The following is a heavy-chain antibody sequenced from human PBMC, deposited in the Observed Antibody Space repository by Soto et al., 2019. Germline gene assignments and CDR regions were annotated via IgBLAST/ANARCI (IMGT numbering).Heavy chain of an antibody. CDR1: GYTFTSYA. CDR2: INAGNGNT. D-gene: IGHD2-15*01. V-gene: IGHV1-3*01. J-gene: IGHJ3*02. Sequence: ASVKVSCKASGYTFTSYAMHWVRQAPGQRLEWMGWINAGNGNTKYSQKFQGRVTITRDTSASTAYMELSSLRSEDTAVYYCARRRSGYCSGGSCYPPDAFDIWGQGTMVTV. CDR3: ARRRSGYCSGGSCYPPDAFDI.